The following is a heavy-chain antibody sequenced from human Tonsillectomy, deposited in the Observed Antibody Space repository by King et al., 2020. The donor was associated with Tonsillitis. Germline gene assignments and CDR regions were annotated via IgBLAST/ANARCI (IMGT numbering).Heavy chain of an antibody. Sequence: VQLQESGPGLVKPSETLSLTYTVSGGSISSYYWSWIRQPPGKGLEWIGYIYYSGSTNYNPSLKSRVTISVDTSKNQFSLKLSSVTAADTAVYYCARQERFSRLQSTWYFDYWSQGTLVTVSS. CDR2: IYYSGST. J-gene: IGHJ4*02. V-gene: IGHV4-59*08. CDR3: ARQERFSRLQSTWYFDY. D-gene: IGHD5-24*01. CDR1: GGSISSYY.